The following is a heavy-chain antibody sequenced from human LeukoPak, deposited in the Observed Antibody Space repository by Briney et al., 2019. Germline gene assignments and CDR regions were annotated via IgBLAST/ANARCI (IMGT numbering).Heavy chain of an antibody. J-gene: IGHJ4*02. CDR2: ISSSSSYI. CDR1: GFTFSSYS. Sequence: GGSLRLSCAGSGFTFSSYSMNWVRQAPGEGLEWVSSISSSSSYIYYADSVKGRFTISKDNAKNSLYLQMKSLRAEDTAVYYCAKRDRQQQLDYWGQGTLVTVSS. D-gene: IGHD6-13*01. CDR3: AKRDRQQQLDY. V-gene: IGHV3-21*01.